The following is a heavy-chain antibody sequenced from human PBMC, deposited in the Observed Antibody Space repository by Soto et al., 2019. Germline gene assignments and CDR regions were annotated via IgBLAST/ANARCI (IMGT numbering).Heavy chain of an antibody. D-gene: IGHD2-15*01. V-gene: IGHV3-74*02. CDR2: INSDGSVS. CDR1: GFTFINYW. Sequence: EVQLVESGGGLVQPGGPLGLSCEASGFTFINYWLYWFRQAPGKGLEGVSRINSDGSVSSHADSVRGRLTISRDNVKNTLYLHMDSLRAEDTAVYFCARGDCVGGTSYSLAGSFYYYMDVWGKGTTVTVFS. J-gene: IGHJ6*03. CDR3: ARGDCVGGTSYSLAGSFYYYMDV.